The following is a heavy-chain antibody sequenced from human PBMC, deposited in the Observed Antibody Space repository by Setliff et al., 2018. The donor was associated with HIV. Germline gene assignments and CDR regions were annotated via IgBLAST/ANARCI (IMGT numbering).Heavy chain of an antibody. CDR3: SRGSAAGTGPPPRDS. J-gene: IGHJ5*01. D-gene: IGHD1-1*01. V-gene: IGHV4-4*08. Sequence: PSETLSLTCTVSADSVTSYSWEWIRQPPGKRLEWIGSVSTTDGATYNPSLQSRVSMSVDTSKMQVSLHLTSVTAADTAVYYCSRGSAAGTGPPPRDSWGQGILVTVSS. CDR2: VSTTDGA. CDR1: ADSVTSYS.